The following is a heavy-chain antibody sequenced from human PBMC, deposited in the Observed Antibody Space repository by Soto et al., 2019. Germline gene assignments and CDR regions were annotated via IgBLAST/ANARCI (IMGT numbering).Heavy chain of an antibody. D-gene: IGHD2-15*01. V-gene: IGHV3-30-3*01. CDR2: ISYDGSNK. CDR3: ASSQRGNCSGGSCYPGGMDV. CDR1: GFTFSSYA. Sequence: QVQLVESGGGVVQPGRSLRLSCAASGFTFSSYAMHWVRQAPGKGLEWVAVISYDGSNKYYADSVKGRFTISRDNSKNTLYLQMNSLRAEDTAVYYCASSQRGNCSGGSCYPGGMDVWGQGTTVTVSS. J-gene: IGHJ6*02.